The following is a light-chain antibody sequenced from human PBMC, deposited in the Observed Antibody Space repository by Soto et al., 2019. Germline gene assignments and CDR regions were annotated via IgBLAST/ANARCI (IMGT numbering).Light chain of an antibody. J-gene: IGLJ3*02. CDR2: EVT. Sequence: QSVLTHPPSASGSPGQSVTISCTGTSSDGGGYNYVSWYQQYSGRAPKLMIYEVTKRPSGVPDRFSGSKSGNTASLTVSGLQAEDEADYYCSSYAASNNFYFVFGGGTKLTVL. CDR3: SSYAASNNFYFV. V-gene: IGLV2-8*01. CDR1: SSDGGGYNY.